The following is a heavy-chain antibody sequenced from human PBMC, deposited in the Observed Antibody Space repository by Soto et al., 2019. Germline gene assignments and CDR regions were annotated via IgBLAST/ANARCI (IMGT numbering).Heavy chain of an antibody. CDR3: VKSGARSPPKYYLDY. D-gene: IGHD1-26*01. CDR2: ISFEGNEK. J-gene: IGHJ4*02. Sequence: PGGSLRLSCAASGFTFSAYGMHWVRQAPGKGLEWVALISFEGNEKYHVDSVKGRFTISRDDSMNTLYLQMNSLRVEDTAVYYCVKSGARSPPKYYLDYWGKGTPVTVSS. V-gene: IGHV3-30*18. CDR1: GFTFSAYG.